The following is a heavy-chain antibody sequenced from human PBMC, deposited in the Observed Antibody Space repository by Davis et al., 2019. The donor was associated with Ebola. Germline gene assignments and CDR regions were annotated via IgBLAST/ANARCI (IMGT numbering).Heavy chain of an antibody. CDR3: AREVGETKLDQ. CDR1: RYTFTAYF. Sequence: ASVKVSCKASRYTFTAYFMHWVRQAPGQGLEWMGWINTYSGGTKYAQKFQGRVTMARDTSINRAYMELSRLRSDDTAVYYCAREVGETKLDQWGQGTLVTVSS. V-gene: IGHV1-2*02. CDR2: INTYSGGT. J-gene: IGHJ4*02. D-gene: IGHD1-26*01.